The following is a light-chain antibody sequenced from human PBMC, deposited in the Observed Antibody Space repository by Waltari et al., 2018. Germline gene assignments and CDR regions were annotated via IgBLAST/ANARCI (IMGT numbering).Light chain of an antibody. CDR3: MQGLQTLAT. CDR1: QSLLHSNGYNY. J-gene: IGKJ4*01. Sequence: DIVMTQSPLSLPVTPVEPASISCRSSQSLLHSNGYNYLDWYLQKPGQSPQLLIYLGSNRASGVPDRFSGSGSGTDFTLKISRVEAEDVGVYYCMQGLQTLATFGGGTKVEIK. V-gene: IGKV2-28*01. CDR2: LGS.